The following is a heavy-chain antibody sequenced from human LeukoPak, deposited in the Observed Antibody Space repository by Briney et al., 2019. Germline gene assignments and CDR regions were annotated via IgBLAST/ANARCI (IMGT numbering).Heavy chain of an antibody. D-gene: IGHD2-15*01. CDR2: LTPSGST. CDR1: GVSISDYF. V-gene: IGHV4-59*01. J-gene: IGHJ4*02. Sequence: PSETLSLTCTVSGVSISDYFWSWIRQSPEKGLDWIGYLTPSGSTKYKPSLNSRVTISVDTSKNQFSLKLSSVTAADTAVYYCARGGRVAALCCWGQGTLVTVSS. CDR3: ARGGRVAALCC.